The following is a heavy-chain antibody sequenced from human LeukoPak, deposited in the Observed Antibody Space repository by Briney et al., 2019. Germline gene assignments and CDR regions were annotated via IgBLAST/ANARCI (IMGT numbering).Heavy chain of an antibody. D-gene: IGHD2-15*01. CDR1: GFTFSSYE. Sequence: GGSLRLSCAASGFTFSSYEMNWVRQAPGKGLEWVPYISSSGSTIYYADSVKGRFTISRDNAKNSLYLQMNSLRAEDTAVYYCARAPRYPNGNYYYYYMDVWGKGTTVTVSS. J-gene: IGHJ6*03. CDR3: ARAPRYPNGNYYYYYMDV. V-gene: IGHV3-48*03. CDR2: ISSSGSTI.